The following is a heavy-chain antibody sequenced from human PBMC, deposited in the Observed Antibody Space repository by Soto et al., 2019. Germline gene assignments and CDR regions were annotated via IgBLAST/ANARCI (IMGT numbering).Heavy chain of an antibody. D-gene: IGHD2-15*01. J-gene: IGHJ6*02. Sequence: PGGSLRLSCAASGFTFSSYGMHWVRQAPGKGLEWVAVISYDGSNKYYADSVKGRFTISRDNSKNTLYLQMNSLRAEDTAVYYCAKDIYCSGGSCYSDDYYYGMDVWGQGTTVTSP. V-gene: IGHV3-30*18. CDR2: ISYDGSNK. CDR1: GFTFSSYG. CDR3: AKDIYCSGGSCYSDDYYYGMDV.